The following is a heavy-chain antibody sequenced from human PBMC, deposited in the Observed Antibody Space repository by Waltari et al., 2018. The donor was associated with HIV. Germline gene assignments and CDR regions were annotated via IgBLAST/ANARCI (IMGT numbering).Heavy chain of an antibody. CDR3: ARDPPALAYYYDSSGPN. CDR1: GGSISSGGYY. J-gene: IGHJ4*02. D-gene: IGHD3-22*01. CDR2: IYYSGST. V-gene: IGHV4-31*03. Sequence: QVQLQESGPGLVKPSQTLSLTCTVSGGSISSGGYYWSWIRQPPGKGLEWIGYIYYSGSTYYNPSLKSRVTISVDTSKNQFSLKLSSVTAADTAVYYCARDPPALAYYYDSSGPNWGQGTLVTVSS.